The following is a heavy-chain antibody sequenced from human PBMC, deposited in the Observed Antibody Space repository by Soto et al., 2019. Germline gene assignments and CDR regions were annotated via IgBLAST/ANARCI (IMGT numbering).Heavy chain of an antibody. CDR1: GGTFSTYS. CDR3: ASTTLVLVPDGMPVDY. V-gene: IGHV1-69*12. D-gene: IGHD2-2*01. J-gene: IGHJ4*02. CDR2: IIPMFGTP. Sequence: QVQVVQSGAEVKKPGSSVKVSCKASGGTFSTYSTSWVRQAPGQGLEWMGGIIPMFGTPNYAQKFQGRVTITAEESTKTAYMELSSLRSEETAVYYCASTTLVLVPDGMPVDYWGQGTLVTVSS.